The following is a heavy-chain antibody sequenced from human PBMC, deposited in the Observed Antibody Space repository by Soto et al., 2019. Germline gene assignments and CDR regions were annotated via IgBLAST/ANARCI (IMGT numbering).Heavy chain of an antibody. CDR2: SYYRGST. CDR3: ARVPYYYDCSGPTLFDY. D-gene: IGHD3-22*01. CDR1: GGSVSSGSYY. V-gene: IGHV4-61*01. J-gene: IGHJ4*02. Sequence: QVQLQESGPGLVKPSETLSLTCTVSGGSVSSGSYYWSWIRQPPGKRLEWIGYSYYRGSTNYNPSRNCRVTISADTSTTPFSLKLSSVTAADTAVYYCARVPYYYDCSGPTLFDYWGQGTLVAVSS.